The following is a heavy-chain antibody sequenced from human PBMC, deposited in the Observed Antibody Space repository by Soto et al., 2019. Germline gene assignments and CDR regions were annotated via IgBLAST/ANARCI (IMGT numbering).Heavy chain of an antibody. V-gene: IGHV1-18*01. CDR2: ISAYNGNT. CDR3: AIFPPFHADDRSGYSYWDY. CDR1: GYTFTSYG. Sequence: ASVKVSCKASGYTFTSYGISWVRQAPAQGLEWMGWISAYNGNTNYAQKLQGRVTMTTDTSTSTAYMELRGLRSDDPAVHYCAIFPPFHADDRSGYSYWDYWGQGTLVTVSS. D-gene: IGHD3-22*01. J-gene: IGHJ4*02.